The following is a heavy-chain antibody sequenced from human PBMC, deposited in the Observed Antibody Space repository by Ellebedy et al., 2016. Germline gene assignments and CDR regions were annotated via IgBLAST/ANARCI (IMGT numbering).Heavy chain of an antibody. D-gene: IGHD2-2*01. J-gene: IGHJ6*02. CDR3: VKYLGRAMDV. Sequence: GGSLRLSCAASGFTFTSHWMTWVRQAPGKGLEWVAHISQDGIQTFYVDPVRGRFSISRDNAKDSLYLQLNSLRGDDTAVYYCVKYLGRAMDVWGQGTPVTVSS. CDR2: ISQDGIQT. CDR1: GFTFTSHW. V-gene: IGHV3-7*03.